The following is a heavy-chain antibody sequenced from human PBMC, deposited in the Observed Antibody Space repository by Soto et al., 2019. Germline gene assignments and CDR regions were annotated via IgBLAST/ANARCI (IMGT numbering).Heavy chain of an antibody. V-gene: IGHV2-5*02. CDR2: IYWDDDK. J-gene: IGHJ4*02. CDR1: GFSLTTSGVG. D-gene: IGHD3-3*01. CDR3: ARGVLRTVFGLVTTTAIYFDF. Sequence: QITLNESGPTQVKPRQTLTLTCTFSGFSLTTSGVGVGWIRQSPGKDPEWLALIYWDDDKRYSPSLKSRLTITKDTCKNQVVLRMPELEPADTATYYCARGVLRTVFGLVTTTAIYFDFWGQGTPVDVSS.